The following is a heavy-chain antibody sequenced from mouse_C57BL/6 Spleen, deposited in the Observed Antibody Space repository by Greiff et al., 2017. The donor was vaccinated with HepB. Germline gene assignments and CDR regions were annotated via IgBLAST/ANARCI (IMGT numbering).Heavy chain of an antibody. Sequence: EVKVEESGGGLVQPGGSMKLSCVASGFTFSNYWMNWVRQSPEKGLEWVAQIRLKSDNYATHYAESVKGRFTISRDDSKSSVYLQMNNLRAEDTGIYYCTKLGRDYAMDYWGQGTSVTVSS. CDR3: TKLGRDYAMDY. CDR1: GFTFSNYW. D-gene: IGHD4-1*01. J-gene: IGHJ4*01. CDR2: IRLKSDNYAT. V-gene: IGHV6-3*01.